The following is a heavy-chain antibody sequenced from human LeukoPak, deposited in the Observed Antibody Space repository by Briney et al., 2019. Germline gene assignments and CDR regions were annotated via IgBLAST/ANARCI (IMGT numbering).Heavy chain of an antibody. CDR2: IYYSGST. CDR3: ARQGGYTYGWIDY. CDR1: GGSISSSSYY. J-gene: IGHJ4*02. V-gene: IGHV4-39*01. Sequence: SETLSLTCTVSGGSISSSSYYWGWIRQAPGKGLEWIGTIYYSGSTYYNPSLKSRVTISVDTSKNQFSLKLSSVTAADTAVYYCARQGGYTYGWIDYWRQGTLVTVSS. D-gene: IGHD5-18*01.